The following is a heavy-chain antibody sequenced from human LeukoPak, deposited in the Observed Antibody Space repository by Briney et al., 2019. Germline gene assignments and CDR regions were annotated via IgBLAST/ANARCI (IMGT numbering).Heavy chain of an antibody. CDR2: IRYDGTNK. J-gene: IGHJ4*02. CDR1: GFTFSSYG. Sequence: GGSLRLSCAASGFTFSSYGMHWVRQAPGKGLEWVAFIRYDGTNKYYADSVKGRFPISRDNYKNTLYLKMNNLRAEDTAVYYCAKDGVPSRWFGRNYFDSWGQGTLVTVSS. D-gene: IGHD3-10*01. CDR3: AKDGVPSRWFGRNYFDS. V-gene: IGHV3-30*02.